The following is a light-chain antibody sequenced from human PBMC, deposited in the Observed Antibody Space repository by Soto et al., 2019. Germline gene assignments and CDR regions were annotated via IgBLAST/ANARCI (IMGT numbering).Light chain of an antibody. J-gene: IGKJ5*01. Sequence: EIVLTQSPGTLSLSPVEGATLSCRASQSVTSNYLAWFQQKPGQPPRLLISGASSRATGIPDKFSGSGSGTDFTLTISRLEPEDFAVYFCQHYAGSPITFGQGTRLEIK. CDR2: GAS. CDR1: QSVTSNY. V-gene: IGKV3-20*01. CDR3: QHYAGSPIT.